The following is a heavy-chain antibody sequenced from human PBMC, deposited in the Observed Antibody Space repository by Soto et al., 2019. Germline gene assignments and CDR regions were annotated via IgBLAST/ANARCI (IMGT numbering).Heavy chain of an antibody. D-gene: IGHD3-16*02. CDR3: ASRKGMSDIVFYF. V-gene: IGHV4-39*01. CDR1: GGSIRSSTHY. J-gene: IGHJ1*01. CDR2: TYYNGST. Sequence: SETLSLTCTVSGGSIRSSTHYWGWIRQPPGKGLEWIGSTYYNGSTYYSPSLKSRVTISVDTSKNQFSLTLSSVTAADTAVYYCASRKGMSDIVFYFWGQGTLFTVSS.